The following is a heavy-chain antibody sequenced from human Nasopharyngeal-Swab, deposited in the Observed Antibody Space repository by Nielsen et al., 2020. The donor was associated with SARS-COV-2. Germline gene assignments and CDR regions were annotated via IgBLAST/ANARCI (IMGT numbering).Heavy chain of an antibody. J-gene: IGHJ6*02. D-gene: IGHD2-2*02. CDR1: GYTFTSYG. CDR3: ASIPDTLSYYYYGMDV. CDR2: ISAYNGNT. V-gene: IGHV1-18*04. Sequence: ASVKVSCKASGYTFTSYGISWVRQAPGQGLEWMGWISAYNGNTNYAQKLQGRVTMTTDTSTSTAYMELSSLRSEDTAVYYCASIPDTLSYYYYGMDVWGQGTTVTVSS.